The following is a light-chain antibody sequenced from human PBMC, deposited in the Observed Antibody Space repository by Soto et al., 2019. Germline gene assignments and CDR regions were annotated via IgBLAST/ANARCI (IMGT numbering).Light chain of an antibody. CDR2: DAS. V-gene: IGKV3-11*01. Sequence: EIVLTQSPVTLSLSPGERATLLCGASQSVSGYLAWYQQKPGQAPRLLIYDASNRASGVPVRFSGSGSGTDFTLTITRLENEDFALYYCQQYGGSPITFGLGTRLEIK. CDR3: QQYGGSPIT. J-gene: IGKJ5*01. CDR1: QSVSGY.